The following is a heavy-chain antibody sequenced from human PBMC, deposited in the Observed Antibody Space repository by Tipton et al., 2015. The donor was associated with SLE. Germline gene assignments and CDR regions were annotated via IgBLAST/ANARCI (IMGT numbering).Heavy chain of an antibody. J-gene: IGHJ4*02. CDR1: GFTFDDYT. Sequence: SLRLSCAASGFTFDDYTMHWVRQAPGTGLEWVSLISWDGGSTYYADSVKGRFTISRDNSKNSLYLQMNSLRTEDTALYYCAKDGVDYCSSTSCHGWFDYWGQGTLVTVSS. CDR3: AKDGVDYCSSTSCHGWFDY. CDR2: ISWDGGST. D-gene: IGHD2-2*01. V-gene: IGHV3-43*01.